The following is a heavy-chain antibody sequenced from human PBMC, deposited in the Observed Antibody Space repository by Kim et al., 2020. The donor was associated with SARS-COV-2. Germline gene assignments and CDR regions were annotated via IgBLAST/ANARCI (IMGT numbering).Heavy chain of an antibody. J-gene: IGHJ4*02. CDR2: ISYDGSNK. V-gene: IGHV3-33*05. CDR1: GFTFSSYG. Sequence: GGSLRLSCAASGFTFSSYGMHWVRQAPGKGLEWVAVISYDGSNKYYADSVKGRFTISRDNSKNTLYLQMNSLRAEDTAVYYCARALDYYGSGSSPDYFDYWGQGTLVTVSS. CDR3: ARALDYYGSGSSPDYFDY. D-gene: IGHD3-10*01.